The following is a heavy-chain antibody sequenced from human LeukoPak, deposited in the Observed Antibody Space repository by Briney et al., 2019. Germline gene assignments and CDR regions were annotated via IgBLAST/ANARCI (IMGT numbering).Heavy chain of an antibody. D-gene: IGHD3-22*01. CDR1: GGSISSGGYY. CDR3: ARTYHYDSIGYYFDS. Sequence: PSETLSLTCTVSGGSISSGGYYWSWIRQHPEKGLEWIGYIYYSGSTSYNPSLKSRVVISLDASDNQVSLKLRSATAADTAVYFCARTYHYDSIGYYFDSWGQGTVVTVSP. J-gene: IGHJ4*02. CDR2: IYYSGST. V-gene: IGHV4-31*03.